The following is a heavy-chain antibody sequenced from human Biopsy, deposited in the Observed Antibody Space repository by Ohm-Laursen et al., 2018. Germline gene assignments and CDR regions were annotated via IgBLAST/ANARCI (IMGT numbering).Heavy chain of an antibody. CDR3: VRGVDYYDPYHYYALDV. CDR2: VYTSGST. Sequence: TLSLTCPVSGGSLKNYYWSWIRQPAGKGLEWIGRVYTSGSTSYNPSLESRVTMSVVTSKNQFSLKVRSVTAADTAVYYCVRGVDYYDPYHYYALDVWGQGTTVTVSS. J-gene: IGHJ6*02. CDR1: GGSLKNYY. D-gene: IGHD3-22*01. V-gene: IGHV4-4*07.